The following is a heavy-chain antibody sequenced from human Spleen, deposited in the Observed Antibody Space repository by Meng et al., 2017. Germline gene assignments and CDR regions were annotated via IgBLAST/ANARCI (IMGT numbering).Heavy chain of an antibody. D-gene: IGHD2-2*01. V-gene: IGHV4-38-2*02. Sequence: SETLSLTCTVSGHSINSGFYWGWIRLPPGKGLEWIGTTYHSGTTYYNPSLRSRVTLSIDTSRNQFSLMMKSVTAEDTAVYYCARQYREAFDIWAQGTMVTVSS. CDR1: GHSINSGFY. J-gene: IGHJ3*02. CDR2: TYHSGTT. CDR3: ARQYREAFDI.